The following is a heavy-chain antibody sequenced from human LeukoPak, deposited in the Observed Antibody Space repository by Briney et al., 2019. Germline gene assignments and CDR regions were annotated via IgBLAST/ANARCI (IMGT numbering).Heavy chain of an antibody. V-gene: IGHV4-4*07. D-gene: IGHD3-9*01. Sequence: SETLSLTCTVSGASISSYYGNGIRQPAGKGLEWIGRIYTSGSTKYNPSLKGRVTISADKSKNQFSLNLSSVTAVDTAVYYCARDPISYDPLTGYELWGWFDPWGQGILVTVSS. J-gene: IGHJ5*02. CDR3: ARDPISYDPLTGYELWGWFDP. CDR1: GASISSYY. CDR2: IYTSGST.